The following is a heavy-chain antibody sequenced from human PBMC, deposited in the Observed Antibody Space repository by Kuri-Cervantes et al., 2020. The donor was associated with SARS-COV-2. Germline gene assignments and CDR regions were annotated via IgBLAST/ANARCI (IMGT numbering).Heavy chain of an antibody. D-gene: IGHD3-3*01. CDR1: GYSFTSYW. V-gene: IGHV5-51*01. CDR3: ARFYTYYDFWSGYRTDDAFDI. J-gene: IGHJ3*02. Sequence: GESLKISCKGSGYSFTSYWIGWVRQMPGKGLGWMGIIYPGDSDTRYSPSFQGQVTISADKSISTAYLQWSSLKASDTAMYYCARFYTYYDFWSGYRTDDAFDIWGQGTMVTVSS. CDR2: IYPGDSDT.